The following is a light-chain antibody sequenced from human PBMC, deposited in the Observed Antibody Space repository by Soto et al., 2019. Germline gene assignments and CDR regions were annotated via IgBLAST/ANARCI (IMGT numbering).Light chain of an antibody. CDR3: QQYHSYSLT. V-gene: IGKV1-5*03. Sequence: DIQMTQSPSTLSASVGDRVTITCRASQSISSWLAWYQQKPGKAPKLLIYKGSSLEGGVPSRFSGSGSGPDFTLTISSLQPDDFATYYCQQYHSYSLTFGGGTKVDIK. J-gene: IGKJ4*01. CDR1: QSISSW. CDR2: KGS.